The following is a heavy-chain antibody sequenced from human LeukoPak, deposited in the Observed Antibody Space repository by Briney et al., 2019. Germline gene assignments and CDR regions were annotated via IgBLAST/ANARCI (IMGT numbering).Heavy chain of an antibody. D-gene: IGHD3-10*01. V-gene: IGHV3-23*01. Sequence: GGSLRLSCAVSGITLNNYGMSWVRQAPGKGLEWVAGISDSGGRTNYADSVKGRFTISRDNPKNTLYLQMNSLRADDTAVYFCAKRGVVIRLTLVGFHKEAYYFDSWGQGALVTVSS. CDR2: ISDSGGRT. J-gene: IGHJ4*02. CDR1: GITLNNYG. CDR3: AKRGVVIRLTLVGFHKEAYYFDS.